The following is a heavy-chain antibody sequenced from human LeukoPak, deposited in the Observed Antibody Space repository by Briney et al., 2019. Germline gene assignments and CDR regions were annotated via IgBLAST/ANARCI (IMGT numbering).Heavy chain of an antibody. CDR1: GGSISNSSYY. CDR3: ARGEIAAAGTTVAEGYFDY. Sequence: SGTLSLTCTVSGGSISNSSYYWGWIRQPPGKGLEWIGSIYYSGSTYYNPSLKSRVTISVDTSKNQFSLELSSVTAADTAVYYCARGEIAAAGTTVAEGYFDYWGQGTLVTVSS. J-gene: IGHJ4*02. CDR2: IYYSGST. D-gene: IGHD6-13*01. V-gene: IGHV4-39*01.